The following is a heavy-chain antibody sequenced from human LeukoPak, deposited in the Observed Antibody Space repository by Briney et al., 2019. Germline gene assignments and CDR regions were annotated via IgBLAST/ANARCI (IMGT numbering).Heavy chain of an antibody. V-gene: IGHV3-66*01. Sequence: GGSLRLSCVVSGFTVSGDYISWFRQAPGRGVEWDSVLYYGVYTVYKDSLNGRFTTNGNNSKNTVYLKMNTLNTDDTAVYNCARGRQNYGDYPYWGQGTLVTVSS. CDR3: ARGRQNYGDYPY. CDR1: GFTVSGDY. J-gene: IGHJ4*02. CDR2: LYYGVYT. D-gene: IGHD4-17*01.